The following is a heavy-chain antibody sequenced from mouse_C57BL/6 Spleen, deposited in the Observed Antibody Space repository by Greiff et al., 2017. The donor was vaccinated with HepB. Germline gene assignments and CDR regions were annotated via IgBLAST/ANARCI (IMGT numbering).Heavy chain of an antibody. CDR3: ARTPTTVVATEYFDV. V-gene: IGHV1-82*01. Sequence: VQLQQSGPELVKPGASVKISCKASGYAFSSSWMNWVKQRPGKGLEWIGRMYPGDGDTNYNGKFKGKATLTADKSSSTAYMQLSSLTSEDSAVYFCARTPTTVVATEYFDVWGTGTTVTVSS. J-gene: IGHJ1*03. CDR1: GYAFSSSW. D-gene: IGHD1-1*01. CDR2: MYPGDGDT.